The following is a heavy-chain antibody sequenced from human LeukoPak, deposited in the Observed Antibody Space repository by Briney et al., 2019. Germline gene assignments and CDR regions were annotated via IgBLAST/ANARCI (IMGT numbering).Heavy chain of an antibody. CDR3: AKPGEGAAAGRPLYYFDY. V-gene: IGHV3-23*01. D-gene: IGHD6-13*01. CDR2: ISDSGGST. Sequence: GGSLRLSCGASGFTFSSYAMSWVRQARGKGLEWVSSISDSGGSTYYADSVKGRFTISRDNSQNTLSLQMNSLRAEDTAVYYCAKPGEGAAAGRPLYYFDYWGQGTLVTVSS. CDR1: GFTFSSYA. J-gene: IGHJ4*02.